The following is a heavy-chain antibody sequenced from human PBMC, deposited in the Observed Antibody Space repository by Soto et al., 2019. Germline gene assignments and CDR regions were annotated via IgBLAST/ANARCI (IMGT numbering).Heavy chain of an antibody. CDR1: GFTFSSYA. Sequence: GGSLRLSCAASGFTFSSYAMSWVRQAPGKGLEWVSAISGSGGSTYYADSVKGQFTISRDNSKNTLYLQMNSLRAEDTAVYYCAKDVNGDYDPPFDYWGQGTLVTVSS. CDR3: AKDVNGDYDPPFDY. J-gene: IGHJ4*02. V-gene: IGHV3-23*01. CDR2: ISGSGGST. D-gene: IGHD4-17*01.